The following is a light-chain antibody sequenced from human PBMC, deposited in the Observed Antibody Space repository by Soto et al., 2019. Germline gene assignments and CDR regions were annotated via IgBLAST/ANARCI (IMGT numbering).Light chain of an antibody. J-gene: IGLJ1*01. Sequence: QSALTQPASVSGSPGQSITISCTGTSSDVGSNNLVSWCQQHPGKAPKLMIYEVSRRPSGVSNRFSGSKSGNTASLTISGLQAEDEADYYCSSFARSSTPFGSGTKLTVL. CDR3: SSFARSSTP. CDR2: EVS. CDR1: SSDVGSNNL. V-gene: IGLV2-23*02.